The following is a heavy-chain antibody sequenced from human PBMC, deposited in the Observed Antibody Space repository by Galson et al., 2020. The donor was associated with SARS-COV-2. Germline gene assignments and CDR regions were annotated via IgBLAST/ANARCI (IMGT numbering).Heavy chain of an antibody. CDR2: IYYSGSS. CDR3: ARQGTDYEILTGDYRPLYFDR. CDR1: SGSISSSSYY. Sequence: SETLSLTCTVSSGSISSSSYYWSWIRQPPGKGLEWIGSIYYSGSSIYNPSIKSRVTISVDTSKNQFSLRLSSVTAADTAVYYCARQGTDYEILTGDYRPLYFDRWGQGTLVTVSS. D-gene: IGHD3-9*01. J-gene: IGHJ4*02. V-gene: IGHV4-39*01.